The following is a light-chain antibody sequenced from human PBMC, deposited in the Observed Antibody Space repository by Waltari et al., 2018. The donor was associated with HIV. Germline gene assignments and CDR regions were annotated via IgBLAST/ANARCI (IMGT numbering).Light chain of an antibody. J-gene: IGKJ4*01. CDR2: DAS. V-gene: IGKV1-33*01. Sequence: DIQMTQSPSSLSASAGDRVTITCQASQDISNFLNWYQQKPGKAPKLLIFDASNLETGVPPRLSGSGSGTDFTFTFSDLQPEDIATYYCQHSDNFPLTFGGGTKVESK. CDR3: QHSDNFPLT. CDR1: QDISNF.